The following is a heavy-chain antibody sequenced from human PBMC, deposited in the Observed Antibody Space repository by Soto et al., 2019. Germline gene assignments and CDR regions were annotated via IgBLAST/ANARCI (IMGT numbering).Heavy chain of an antibody. V-gene: IGHV3-23*01. CDR3: AKKSGVGATWYFDY. CDR2: LPEIGTNT. J-gene: IGHJ4*02. D-gene: IGHD1-26*01. Sequence: VGSLRLSCAASGFNCSNYGMSWVRQAPGKGLEWVSALPEIGTNTYYADSVKGRFTISRDNSKNTLFLQINNLRAGDTAVYYCAKKSGVGATWYFDYWGQGTLVTAPQ. CDR1: GFNCSNYG.